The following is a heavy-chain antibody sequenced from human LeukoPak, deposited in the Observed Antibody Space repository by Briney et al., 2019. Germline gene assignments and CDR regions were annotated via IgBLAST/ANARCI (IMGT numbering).Heavy chain of an antibody. V-gene: IGHV3-23*01. CDR1: GFTFSSYA. J-gene: IGHJ4*02. CDR2: ISGSGGST. CDR3: AKVGHRAYYGEDYYFDY. Sequence: GGSLRLSCAASGFTFSSYAMSWVRQAPGKGLEWVSAISGSGGSTYYADSVKGRFTISRDNSKNTLYLQMNSLRAEDTAVYYCAKVGHRAYYGEDYYFDYWGQGTLVTVSS. D-gene: IGHD4-17*01.